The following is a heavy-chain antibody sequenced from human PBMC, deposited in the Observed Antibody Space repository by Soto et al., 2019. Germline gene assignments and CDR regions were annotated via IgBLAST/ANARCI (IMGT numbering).Heavy chain of an antibody. V-gene: IGHV3-30*18. D-gene: IGHD3-22*01. CDR1: GFTFSSYG. Sequence: QVQLVESGGGVGQPGRSLRLSCVASGFTFSSYGIHWVRQAPGEGLEWVAFISYDGSNKFYADSVKGRFTIYRDNSKNTLYLQMNSLRVEDTAVYYCAKDLCGYYEGSFDYWGQGTLVTVSS. CDR3: AKDLCGYYEGSFDY. CDR2: ISYDGSNK. J-gene: IGHJ4*02.